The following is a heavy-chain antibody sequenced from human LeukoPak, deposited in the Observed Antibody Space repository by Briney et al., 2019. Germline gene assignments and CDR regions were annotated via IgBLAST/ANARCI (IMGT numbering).Heavy chain of an antibody. CDR2: IYPGDSDT. CDR3: ARQGYYDSSGYYRDVDY. V-gene: IGHV5-51*01. J-gene: IGHJ4*02. CDR1: GYTFTGYY. Sequence: KVSCRASGYTFTGYYMHWVRQAPGQGLEWMGIIYPGDSDTRYSPSFQGQVTISADKSISTAYLKWSSLKASGTAMYYCARQGYYDSSGYYRDVDYWGKGTLVTVSS. D-gene: IGHD3-22*01.